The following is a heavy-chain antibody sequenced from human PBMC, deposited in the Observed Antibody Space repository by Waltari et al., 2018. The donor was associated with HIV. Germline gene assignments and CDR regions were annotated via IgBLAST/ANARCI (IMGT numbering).Heavy chain of an antibody. CDR3: ARDYGYYFDRSEHQFNLDR. CDR1: GYNFNTVG. V-gene: IGHV1-18*01. J-gene: IGHJ4*02. CDR2: MRSYNRNT. D-gene: IGHD3-9*01. Sequence: VQLVQSEAEVKKPASSIKISFRAFGYNFNTVGTSFLRQGPGQRLEWMGRMRSYNRNTHFERKFLGRISLTLATATKTDFMQRKGLTYDETAMYYCARDYGYYFDRSEHQFNLDRWGQGTLVSVSS.